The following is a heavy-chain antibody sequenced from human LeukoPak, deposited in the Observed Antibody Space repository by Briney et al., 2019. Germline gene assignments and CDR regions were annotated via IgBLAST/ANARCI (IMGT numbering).Heavy chain of an antibody. CDR3: AKEGSDYDFWSGYFDY. CDR2: ISYDGSNK. CDR1: GFTFSSYG. J-gene: IGHJ4*02. V-gene: IGHV3-30*18. D-gene: IGHD3-3*01. Sequence: SGGSLRLSCAASGFTFSSYGMHWVRQAPGKGLEWVAVISYDGSNKYYADSVKGRFTISRDNSKNTLYLQMNSLRAEDTAVYYCAKEGSDYDFWSGYFDYWGQGTLVTVSS.